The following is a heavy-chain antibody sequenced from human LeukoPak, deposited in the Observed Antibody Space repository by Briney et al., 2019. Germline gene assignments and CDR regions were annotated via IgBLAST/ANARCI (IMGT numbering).Heavy chain of an antibody. CDR2: FHSDGST. CDR1: GFTLSSYL. D-gene: IGHD6-19*01. V-gene: IGHV3-74*01. Sequence: GGSLRLSCAVSGFTLSSYLMHWVRQTPGKGLVWVSRFHSDGSTSYADSVKGRFTISRDDAKNTLYLQMNSLRVDDTAVYYCARGPRGWFASDYWGQGTVVIVSS. CDR3: ARGPRGWFASDY. J-gene: IGHJ4*02.